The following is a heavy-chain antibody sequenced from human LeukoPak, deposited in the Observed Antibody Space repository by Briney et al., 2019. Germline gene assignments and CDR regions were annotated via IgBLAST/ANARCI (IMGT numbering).Heavy chain of an antibody. D-gene: IGHD2-2*01. CDR3: ARDDCSSTSCNFDY. CDR2: INPNSGGT. V-gene: IGHV1-2*02. J-gene: IGHJ4*02. Sequence: ASVKVSCKASGYTFTGYYMHWVRQAPGQGLEWMGWINPNSGGTNYAQKFQGRVTMTRDTSISTAYMELSRLRSDDTAVYYCARDDCSSTSCNFDYWGQGTLVTVSS. CDR1: GYTFTGYY.